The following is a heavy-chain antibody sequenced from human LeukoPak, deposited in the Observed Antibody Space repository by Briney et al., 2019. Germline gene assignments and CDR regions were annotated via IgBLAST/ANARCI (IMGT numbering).Heavy chain of an antibody. CDR3: ARDSSDILTGYYHF. J-gene: IGHJ4*02. D-gene: IGHD3-9*01. CDR1: GYSLNDYY. Sequence: SVKVSCKTSGYSLNDYYLHWVRQAPGQGREWMGWSNPNSGRTHYAPKFQGRVTLTTDTSITTAYMELSSLISGDTALYYCARDSSDILTGYYHFWGQGTLVTVSS. CDR2: SNPNSGRT. V-gene: IGHV1-2*02.